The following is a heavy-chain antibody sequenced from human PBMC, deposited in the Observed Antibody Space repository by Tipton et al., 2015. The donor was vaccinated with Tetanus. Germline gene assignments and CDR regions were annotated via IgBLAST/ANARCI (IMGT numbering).Heavy chain of an antibody. V-gene: IGHV3-33*01. Sequence: LSLTCAASGFTFSSYGMHWVRQAPGKGLEWVAVIWYDGSNKYYADSVKGRFTISRDNSKNTLYLQMNSLRAEDTAVYYCARVISPYGGSVPAANYWGQGTLVTVSS. D-gene: IGHD2-2*01. CDR2: IWYDGSNK. CDR1: GFTFSSYG. CDR3: ARVISPYGGSVPAANY. J-gene: IGHJ4*02.